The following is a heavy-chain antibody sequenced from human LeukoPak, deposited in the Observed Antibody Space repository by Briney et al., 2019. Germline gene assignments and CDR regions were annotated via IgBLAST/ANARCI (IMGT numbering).Heavy chain of an antibody. D-gene: IGHD4-17*01. CDR2: IYYSGST. J-gene: IGHJ4*02. CDR3: ARESSDYGDYLYYFDY. CDR1: GGSISSSNYY. V-gene: IGHV4-39*02. Sequence: PSETLSLTCTVSGGSISSSNYYWGWIRQPPGKGLEWIGSIYYSGSTYYNPSLKSRVTISVDTSKNQFSLKLTSVTAADTAVYYCARESSDYGDYLYYFDYWGQGTLVTVSS.